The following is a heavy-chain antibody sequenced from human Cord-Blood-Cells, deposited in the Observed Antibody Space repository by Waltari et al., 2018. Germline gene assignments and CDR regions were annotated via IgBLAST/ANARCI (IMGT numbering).Heavy chain of an antibody. V-gene: IGHV1-8*01. D-gene: IGHD5-12*01. CDR3: ARGARGYSGYDWYFDL. CDR1: GYTFTSYD. J-gene: IGHJ2*01. Sequence: QVQLVQSGAEVKKPGASVKVSCKASGYTFTSYDINWVRQATGQGLEWMGSMTPNSGNTGCAQKFQGRVTMTRNTSISTAYMELSSLRSEDTAVYYCARGARGYSGYDWYFDLWGRGTLVTVSS. CDR2: MTPNSGNT.